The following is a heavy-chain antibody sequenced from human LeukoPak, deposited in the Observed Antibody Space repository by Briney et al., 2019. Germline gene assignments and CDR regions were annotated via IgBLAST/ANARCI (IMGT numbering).Heavy chain of an antibody. V-gene: IGHV1-2*02. J-gene: IGHJ6*02. CDR3: ARMFVPAATYYYYGMDV. D-gene: IGHD2-2*01. CDR2: INPNSGGT. Sequence: ASVKVACKASGYTFTGYYMHWVRQAPGQGLEWMGWINPNSGGTNYAQKFQGRVTMTRDTSISTAYMELSRLRSDDTAVYYCARMFVPAATYYYYGMDVWGQGTTVTFSS. CDR1: GYTFTGYY.